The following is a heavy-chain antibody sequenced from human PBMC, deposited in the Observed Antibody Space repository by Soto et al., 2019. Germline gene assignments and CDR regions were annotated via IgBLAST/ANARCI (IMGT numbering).Heavy chain of an antibody. Sequence: PWESLKISCKGSGYSFTSYWISWVRQMPGKGLEWMGRIDPSDSYSNYSPSFQGQVTISADKSISSAYLQWSSLRASDTAMYYCARGGVSTRTFDYWGQGTPVTVSS. V-gene: IGHV5-10-1*04. CDR2: IDPSDSYS. D-gene: IGHD3-3*01. CDR3: ARGGVSTRTFDY. CDR1: GYSFTSYW. J-gene: IGHJ4*02.